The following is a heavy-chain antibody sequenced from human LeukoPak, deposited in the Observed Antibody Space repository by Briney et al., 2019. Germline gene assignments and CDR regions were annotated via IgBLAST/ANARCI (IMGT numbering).Heavy chain of an antibody. J-gene: IGHJ4*02. CDR1: GFTFSGYW. Sequence: PGGSLRLSCAASGFTFSGYWMHWVRQAPGKGLVWVSRIKTDGSSTSYADSVKGRFTISRDNAKNTLYLQMNSLRTEDTAVYYCASSRDGYFDYWGQGTLVTVSS. V-gene: IGHV3-74*01. CDR2: IKTDGSST. D-gene: IGHD5-24*01. CDR3: ASSRDGYFDY.